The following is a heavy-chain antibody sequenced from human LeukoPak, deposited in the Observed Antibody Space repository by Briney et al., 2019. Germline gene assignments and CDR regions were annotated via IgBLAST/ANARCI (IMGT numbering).Heavy chain of an antibody. CDR1: GGTFSSNT. Sequence: SVKVSCKASGGTFSSNTISWVRQAPGQGLECMGGIIPIFGTANYAQKFQGRVTITADESTSTAYMELSSLRSEDTAVYYCARIHSNSWNYYFDYWGQGTLVTVSS. V-gene: IGHV1-69*01. D-gene: IGHD6-13*01. CDR3: ARIHSNSWNYYFDY. J-gene: IGHJ4*02. CDR2: IIPIFGTA.